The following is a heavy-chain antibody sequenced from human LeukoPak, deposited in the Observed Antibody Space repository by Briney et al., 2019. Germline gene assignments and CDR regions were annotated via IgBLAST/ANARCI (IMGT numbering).Heavy chain of an antibody. J-gene: IGHJ4*02. CDR2: FDPEDGET. Sequence: ASVKVSCKVSGYTLTELSMHWVRQAPGKGLEWMGGFDPEDGETIYAQKFQGRVTMTEDTSTDTAYMELSRLRSDDTAVYYCARGDRIQLWLLYYFDYWGQGTLVTVSS. V-gene: IGHV1-24*01. D-gene: IGHD5-18*01. CDR1: GYTLTELS. CDR3: ARGDRIQLWLLYYFDY.